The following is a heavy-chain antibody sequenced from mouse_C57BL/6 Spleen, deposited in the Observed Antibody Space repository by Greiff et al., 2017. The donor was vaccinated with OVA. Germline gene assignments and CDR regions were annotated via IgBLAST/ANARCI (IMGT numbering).Heavy chain of an antibody. CDR2: INPYNGGT. Sequence: VQLQQSGPVLVKPGASVKMSCKASGYTFTDYYMNWVKQSHGKSLEWIGVINPYNGGTSYNQKFKGKATLTVDKSSSTAYIELNSLTSEDSAVYYCARHYGSSYVGYYAMDYWGQGTSVTVSS. D-gene: IGHD1-1*01. V-gene: IGHV1-19*01. J-gene: IGHJ4*01. CDR3: ARHYGSSYVGYYAMDY. CDR1: GYTFTDYY.